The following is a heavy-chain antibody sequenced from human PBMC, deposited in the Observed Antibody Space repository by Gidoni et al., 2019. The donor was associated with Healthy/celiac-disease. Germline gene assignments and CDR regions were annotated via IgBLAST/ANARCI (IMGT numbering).Heavy chain of an antibody. J-gene: IGHJ4*02. CDR2: PNSGGT. Sequence: PNSGGTSYAQKFQGRVTMTRDTSISTAYMELSRLRSDDTAVYYCASPGDYYDSSGYYYWGQGTLVTVSS. CDR3: ASPGDYYDSSGYYY. V-gene: IGHV1-2*02. D-gene: IGHD3-22*01.